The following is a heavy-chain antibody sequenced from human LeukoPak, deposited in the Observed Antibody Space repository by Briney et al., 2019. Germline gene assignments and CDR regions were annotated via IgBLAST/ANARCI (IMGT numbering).Heavy chain of an antibody. Sequence: GGSLRLSCAASGFTFSSYAMSWVRQAPGKGLEWVSAISGSGGSTYYADSVKGRFTISRDNSKNTLYLQMNSLRAEDTAVYYCAKASRRRATVVTSGDFDYWGQGTLVTVSS. V-gene: IGHV3-23*01. CDR1: GFTFSSYA. D-gene: IGHD4-23*01. J-gene: IGHJ4*02. CDR3: AKASRRRATVVTSGDFDY. CDR2: ISGSGGST.